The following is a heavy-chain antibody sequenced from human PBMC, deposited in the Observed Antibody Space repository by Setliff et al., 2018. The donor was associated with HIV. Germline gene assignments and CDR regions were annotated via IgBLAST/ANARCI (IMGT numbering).Heavy chain of an antibody. CDR1: GFIFSDFY. D-gene: IGHD2-8*01. J-gene: IGHJ5*02. Sequence: GGSLRLSCAASGFIFSDFYMSWIRQAPGKGLELVSYISSNNGAYTNYADSVKGRFTISRENAKNALYLQMNSLRAEDTAVYYCARMIDCTTALCYRWFDPWGQGTLVTVSS. V-gene: IGHV3-11*06. CDR2: ISSNNGAYT. CDR3: ARMIDCTTALCYRWFDP.